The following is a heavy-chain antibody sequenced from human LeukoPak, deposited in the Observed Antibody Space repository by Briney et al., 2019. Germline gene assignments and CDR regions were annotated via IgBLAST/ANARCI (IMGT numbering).Heavy chain of an antibody. CDR2: FYKGDST. Sequence: GGSLRLSCAASGFSVSNSYMYWVRQAPGKGLEWVSFFYKGDSTYYAESVRGRFTISRDNSKNTLYLLMNSLIPEDTAVYYCARSGSGSYYAIPYYFDYWGQGTLVTVSS. J-gene: IGHJ4*02. D-gene: IGHD3-10*01. CDR1: GFSVSNSY. CDR3: ARSGSGSYYAIPYYFDY. V-gene: IGHV3-53*01.